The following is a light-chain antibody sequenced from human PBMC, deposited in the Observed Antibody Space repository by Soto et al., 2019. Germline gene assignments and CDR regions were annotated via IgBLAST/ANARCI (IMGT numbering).Light chain of an antibody. J-gene: IGLJ1*01. CDR2: DVS. Sequence: SVLTQPASVSGAPGQSIAISCAGTSSDVGGYTYVSWYQQHPGKAPKLMIYDVSNRPSGVSNRFSGSKSGNTASLTISGLQAEDEADYYCCSYTTSSTYVFGTGTKVTVL. V-gene: IGLV2-14*01. CDR3: CSYTTSSTYV. CDR1: SSDVGGYTY.